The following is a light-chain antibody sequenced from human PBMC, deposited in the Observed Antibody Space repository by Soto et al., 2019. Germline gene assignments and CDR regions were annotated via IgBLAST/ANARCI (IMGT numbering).Light chain of an antibody. CDR3: ATWDDSLTGWV. J-gene: IGLJ3*02. V-gene: IGLV1-44*01. CDR2: SND. CDR1: NSNIGSNS. Sequence: QSVLTQSPSASGTPGRRVTISCSGSNSNIGSNSVTWYQQLPETAPKLLINSNDQRPSGVPDRFSGSKSGTSASLVIRGLQSEDEADYYCATWDDSLTGWVFGGGTKLTVL.